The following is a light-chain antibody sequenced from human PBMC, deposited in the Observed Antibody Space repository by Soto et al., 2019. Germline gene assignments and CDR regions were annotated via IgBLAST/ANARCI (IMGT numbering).Light chain of an antibody. CDR1: QSVLYSSNNKNY. CDR2: WAS. Sequence: DIVMTQSPDSLAVSLGGSATINCKSSQSVLYSSNNKNYLAWYQQKPGQPPKALIYWASTRESGVPDRFSGSGSGTDFTLTISSLQAEDVAVYYCQQYYTTPWTFGQGTKVDIK. J-gene: IGKJ1*01. V-gene: IGKV4-1*01. CDR3: QQYYTTPWT.